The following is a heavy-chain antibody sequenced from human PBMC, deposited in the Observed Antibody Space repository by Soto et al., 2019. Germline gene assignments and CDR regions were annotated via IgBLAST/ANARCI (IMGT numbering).Heavy chain of an antibody. D-gene: IGHD3-10*01. CDR3: AGSWWFGELFSYYGMDV. V-gene: IGHV3-48*03. Sequence: PVGSLRLSCAASGFTFSSYEMNWVRQAPGKGLEWVSYISSSGSTIYYADSVKGRFTISRDNAKNSLYLQMNSLRAEDTAVYYCAGSWWFGELFSYYGMDVWGQGTTVTVS. J-gene: IGHJ6*02. CDR1: GFTFSSYE. CDR2: ISSSGSTI.